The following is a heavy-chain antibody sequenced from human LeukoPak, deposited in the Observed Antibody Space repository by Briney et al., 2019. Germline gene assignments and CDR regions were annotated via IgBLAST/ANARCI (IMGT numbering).Heavy chain of an antibody. CDR2: ISSSSSYI. CDR3: ASGKSPYNWNDLADY. D-gene: IGHD1-20*01. J-gene: IGHJ4*02. V-gene: IGHV3-21*01. Sequence: KSGGSLRLSCAASGFIFSTYEMNWVRQAPGKGLEWVSSISSSSSYIYYADSVKGRFTISRDNAKNSLYLQMNSLRAEDTAVYYCASGKSPYNWNDLADYWGQGTLVTVSS. CDR1: GFIFSTYE.